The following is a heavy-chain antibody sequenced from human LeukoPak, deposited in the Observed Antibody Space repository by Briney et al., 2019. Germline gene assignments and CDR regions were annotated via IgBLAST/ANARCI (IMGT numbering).Heavy chain of an antibody. CDR1: GYTFTDFG. CDR2: ISAYNGNT. D-gene: IGHD4-17*01. CDR3: ARDMGPYGDYAFDP. J-gene: IGHJ5*02. Sequence: ASVKVSCKASGYTFTDFGISWVRQAPGQGLEWMAWISAYNGNTNYVQKFRDRVTMTTDTSTSTAYMELRSLRSDDTAVYYCARDMGPYGDYAFDPWGQGTLVTVSS. V-gene: IGHV1-18*01.